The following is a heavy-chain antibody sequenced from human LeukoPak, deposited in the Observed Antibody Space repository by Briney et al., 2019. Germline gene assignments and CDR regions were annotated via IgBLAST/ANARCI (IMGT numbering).Heavy chain of an antibody. CDR1: GGSISSGGYY. CDR3: ARVGGAVAGSYYYYGMDV. D-gene: IGHD6-19*01. J-gene: IGHJ6*02. CDR2: IYYSGST. Sequence: PSETLSLTCTVSGGSISSGGYYWSWIRQHPGKGLEWIGYIYYSGSTNYNPSLKSRVTISVDTSKNQFSLKLSSVTAADTAVYYCARVGGAVAGSYYYYGMDVWGQGTTVTVSS. V-gene: IGHV4-61*08.